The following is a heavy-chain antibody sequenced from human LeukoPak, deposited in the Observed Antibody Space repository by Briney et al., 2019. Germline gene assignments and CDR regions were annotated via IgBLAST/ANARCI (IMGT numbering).Heavy chain of an antibody. J-gene: IGHJ4*02. CDR1: AFTFSSYW. V-gene: IGHV3-7*01. CDR3: TREDYYYASGH. CDR2: IKQDGSEK. Sequence: GGSLRLTCAASAFTFSSYWMSWVRQAPGKGLEWVANIKQDGSEKYYVDSVKGRFTISRDNAKNSLYLQMNNLRAEDTAVYYYTREDYYYASGHWAQGTLVTVSS. D-gene: IGHD3-10*01.